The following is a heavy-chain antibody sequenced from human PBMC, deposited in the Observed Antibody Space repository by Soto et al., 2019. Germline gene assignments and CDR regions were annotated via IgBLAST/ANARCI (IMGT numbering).Heavy chain of an antibody. V-gene: IGHV4-59*01. CDR1: GGSINNYY. Sequence: ASETLSLTCTVSGGSINNYYWNWIRQPPGKGLEWLGYIFYSGSTNYNPSLKSRVTISVDTSKNQFSLNLSSVTAADTAVYYCARGPKYYYGSGSYYQKSFDYWGQGTQVTVSS. CDR2: IFYSGST. CDR3: ARGPKYYYGSGSYYQKSFDY. D-gene: IGHD3-10*01. J-gene: IGHJ4*02.